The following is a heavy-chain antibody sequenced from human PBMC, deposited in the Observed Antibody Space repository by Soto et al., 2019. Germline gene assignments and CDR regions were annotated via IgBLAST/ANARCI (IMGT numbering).Heavy chain of an antibody. V-gene: IGHV2-70*01. Sequence: SGPTLVNPTQTLTLTCTFSGFSLSTSGMCVSWIRQLPGKALEWLALIDWDDDKYYSTSLKTRLTISKDTSKNQVVLTMTNMDPVDTATYYCARGSSSWYAPYFDYWGQGTLVTVSS. CDR1: GFSLSTSGMC. CDR2: IDWDDDK. J-gene: IGHJ4*02. D-gene: IGHD6-13*01. CDR3: ARGSSSWYAPYFDY.